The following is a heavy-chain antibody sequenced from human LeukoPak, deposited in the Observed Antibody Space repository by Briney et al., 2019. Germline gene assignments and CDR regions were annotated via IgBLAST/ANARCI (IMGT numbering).Heavy chain of an antibody. CDR3: ARGVAAAGADWFDP. J-gene: IGHJ5*02. CDR1: GGSISSSNW. V-gene: IGHV4-4*02. D-gene: IGHD6-13*01. CDR2: IYHSGST. Sequence: PSETLSLTCAVSGGSISSSNWWSWVRQPPGKGLEWIGEIYHSGSTNYNPSLKSRLTISVDKSKNQFSLKLSSVTAADTAVYYCARGVAAAGADWFDPWGQGTLVTVSS.